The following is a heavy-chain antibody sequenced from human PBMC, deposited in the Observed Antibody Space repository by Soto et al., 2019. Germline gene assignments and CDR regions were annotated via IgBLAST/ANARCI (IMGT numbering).Heavy chain of an antibody. Sequence: QVQLVQSGAEVKKPGSSVKVSCKASGGTFSSYAISWVRQAPGQGLEWMGGIIPIFGTANYAQKFQGRVTITADESTSTAYMELSSLRSEDTAVYYCARGRGIAVARDYYYYYGMDVWGQGTTVTVSS. CDR3: ARGRGIAVARDYYYYYGMDV. CDR2: IIPIFGTA. V-gene: IGHV1-69*01. J-gene: IGHJ6*02. D-gene: IGHD6-19*01. CDR1: GGTFSSYA.